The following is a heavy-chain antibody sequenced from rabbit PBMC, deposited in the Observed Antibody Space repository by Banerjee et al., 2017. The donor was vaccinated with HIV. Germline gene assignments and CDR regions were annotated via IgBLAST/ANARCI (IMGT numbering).Heavy chain of an antibody. J-gene: IGHJ4*01. Sequence: QEQLKETGGGLVQPGGSLTLSCKASGFDFSSYYMSWVRQAPGKGLEWIACIYTGSSGSTYYASWAKGRFTISKTSSTTVTLQMTSLTAADTATYFCARWSSAKDYNLWGPGTLVTVS. CDR3: ARWSSAKDYNL. CDR2: IYTGSSGST. CDR1: GFDFSSYYM. V-gene: IGHV1S45*01. D-gene: IGHD1-1*01.